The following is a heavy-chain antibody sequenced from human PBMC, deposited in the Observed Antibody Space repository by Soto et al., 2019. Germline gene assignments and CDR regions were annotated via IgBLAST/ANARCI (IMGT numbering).Heavy chain of an antibody. CDR3: ARLGYFSGTSCYTLDS. CDR1: GYSFTSYW. D-gene: IGHD2-2*02. J-gene: IGHJ4*02. V-gene: IGHV5-10-1*01. CDR2: INPRDSYT. Sequence: GESLKISCQGSGYSFTSYWIGLVRQSPWKGLERMGMINPRDSYTTHRPSFQGHVTISTDKFFSTAYLQWSGLKASDTAMYYCARLGYFSGTSCYTLDSWAQGTLIPVSS.